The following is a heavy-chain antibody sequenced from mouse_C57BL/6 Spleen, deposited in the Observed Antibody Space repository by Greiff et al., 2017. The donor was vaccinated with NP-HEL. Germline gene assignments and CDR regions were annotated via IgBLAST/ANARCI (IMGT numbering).Heavy chain of an antibody. J-gene: IGHJ1*03. CDR3: ARGITTVVAEGYFDV. CDR1: GYTFTSYG. D-gene: IGHD1-1*01. Sequence: VMLVESGAELARPGASVKLSCKASGYTFTSYGISWVKQRTGQGLEWIGEIYPRSGNTYYNEKFKGKATLTADKSSSTAYMELRSLTSEDSAVYFCARGITTVVAEGYFDVWGTGTTVTVSS. V-gene: IGHV1-81*01. CDR2: IYPRSGNT.